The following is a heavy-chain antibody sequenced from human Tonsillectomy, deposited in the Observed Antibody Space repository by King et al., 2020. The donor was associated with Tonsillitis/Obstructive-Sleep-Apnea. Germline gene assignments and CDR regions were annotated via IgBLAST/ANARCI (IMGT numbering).Heavy chain of an antibody. J-gene: IGHJ5*02. Sequence: VQLVESGAEVKKPGASVNVSCKASGYTFTSFYIHWVRQAPGQGLEWRGIINPSGGSTSYAQKFQGRVTMTRDTSTSTVYMELSSLRSEATAVYDCARDSNPTWIQLREGNWFDPWGQGTLVTVSS. V-gene: IGHV1-46*01. CDR1: GYTFTSFY. CDR2: INPSGGST. D-gene: IGHD5-18*01. CDR3: ARDSNPTWIQLREGNWFDP.